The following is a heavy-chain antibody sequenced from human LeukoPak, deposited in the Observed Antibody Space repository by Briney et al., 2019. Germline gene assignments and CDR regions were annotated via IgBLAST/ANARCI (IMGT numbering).Heavy chain of an antibody. CDR1: EFSFSSSN. D-gene: IGHD3-10*01. J-gene: IGHJ4*02. V-gene: IGHV3-48*04. CDR2: ISGSSSTI. Sequence: GGSLRLSCAASEFSFSSSNMNWVRQAPGKGLEWISYISGSSSTIFYADSVKGRFIISRDNAKKSMYLQMNSLRAEDTAVYYCAKDRFGELLLDYWGQGTLVTVSS. CDR3: AKDRFGELLLDY.